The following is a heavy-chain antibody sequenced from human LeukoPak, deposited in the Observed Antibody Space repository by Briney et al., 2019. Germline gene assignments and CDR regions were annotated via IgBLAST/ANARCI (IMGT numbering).Heavy chain of an antibody. V-gene: IGHV4-39*01. CDR2: IYYSGST. J-gene: IGHJ4*02. CDR1: GGSISSSSYY. CDR3: ARGSARWELLN. Sequence: SETLSLTCTVSGGSISSSSYYWGWIRQPPGKGLEWIGNIYYSGSTYYNPSLKSRVTISVDTSKNQFSLKLSSVTAADTAVYYCARGSARWELLNWGQGTLVTVSS. D-gene: IGHD1-26*01.